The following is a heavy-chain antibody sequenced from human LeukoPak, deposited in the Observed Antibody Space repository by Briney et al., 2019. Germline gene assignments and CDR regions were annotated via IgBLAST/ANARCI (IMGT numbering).Heavy chain of an antibody. J-gene: IGHJ6*03. CDR1: GFTFRDYA. CDR3: ARCVGRKDHYYYMDV. V-gene: IGHV3-30*02. Sequence: GGSLRLSCTASGFTFRDYAMHWVRQAPGKGLEWVAFVRYDGSIKYYADSLKGRFTISRDNSKSTLYLQMDSLRSDDTAAYYCARCVGRKDHYYYMDVWGTGTTVTVSS. CDR2: VRYDGSIK.